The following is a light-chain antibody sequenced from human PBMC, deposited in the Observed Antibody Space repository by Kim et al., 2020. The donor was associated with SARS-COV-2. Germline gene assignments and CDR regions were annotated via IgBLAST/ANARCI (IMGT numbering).Light chain of an antibody. V-gene: IGLV4-69*01. CDR1: SGHSSYA. J-gene: IGLJ2*01. Sequence: SVKLTCTLSSGHSSYAIAWHQQQPEKGPRYLMKLNSDGSHSKGDGVPDRFSGSSSGAERYLTISSLQSEDEADYYCQTWGTGIQLFGGGTQLTVL. CDR3: QTWGTGIQL. CDR2: LNSDGSH.